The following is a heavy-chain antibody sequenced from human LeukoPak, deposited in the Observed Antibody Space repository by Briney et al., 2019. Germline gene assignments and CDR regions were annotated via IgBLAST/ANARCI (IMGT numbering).Heavy chain of an antibody. D-gene: IGHD6-13*01. Sequence: ASVKVSCKASGYSSTNYGISWVRQAPGQGLEWMGWIHIYRGNTNYAQKFQGRVTMTTDTSTSTVYMEVRGLRSDDTAMYYCARDVGITVADSFNPWGQGTLVTVSS. CDR2: IHIYRGNT. V-gene: IGHV1-18*01. J-gene: IGHJ5*02. CDR3: ARDVGITVADSFNP. CDR1: GYSSTNYG.